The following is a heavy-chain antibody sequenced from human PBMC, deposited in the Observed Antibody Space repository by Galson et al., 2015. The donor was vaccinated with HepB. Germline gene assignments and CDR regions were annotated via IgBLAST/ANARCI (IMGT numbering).Heavy chain of an antibody. J-gene: IGHJ3*02. V-gene: IGHV3-21*01. CDR3: ATMVGVILPRRGGFDI. D-gene: IGHD3-10*01. Sequence: SLRLSCAASGFTFSSYTMNWVRQAPGKGLEWVSSISGSSTYISYADSLKGRFTISRDNAKNSLYLQMNSLRAEDTAVYFCATMVGVILPRRGGFDIWGQGTMVTVSS. CDR1: GFTFSSYT. CDR2: ISGSSTYI.